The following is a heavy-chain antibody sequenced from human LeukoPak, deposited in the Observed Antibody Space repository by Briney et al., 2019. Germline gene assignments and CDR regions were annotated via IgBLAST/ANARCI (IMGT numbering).Heavy chain of an antibody. CDR1: GFTFDDYG. J-gene: IGHJ3*02. D-gene: IGHD3-22*01. V-gene: IGHV3-20*04. Sequence: PGGSLRLSCAASGFTFDDYGMSWVRQAPGKGLEWVSGINWNGGSTGYADSVKGRFTISRDNAKNSLYLQMNSLRAEDTALYYCAKSKGTYYYDSSGYYSYAFDIWGQGTMVTVSS. CDR3: AKSKGTYYYDSSGYYSYAFDI. CDR2: INWNGGST.